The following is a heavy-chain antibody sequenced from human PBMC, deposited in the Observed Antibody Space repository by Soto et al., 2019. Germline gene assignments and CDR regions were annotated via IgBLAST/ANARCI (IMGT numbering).Heavy chain of an antibody. CDR1: GYTFTSYA. CDR3: ARSILDVTALDY. Sequence: QVQLVQSGAEEKKPGASVKVSCKASGYTFTSYAMHWVRQAPGQRLEWMGWINAGNGNTKYSQKFQGRVTITRVTSSSTAYIELSSLRSEYTAVYYRARSILDVTALDYWGQGTLVTVSS. D-gene: IGHD2-21*02. V-gene: IGHV1-3*05. J-gene: IGHJ4*02. CDR2: INAGNGNT.